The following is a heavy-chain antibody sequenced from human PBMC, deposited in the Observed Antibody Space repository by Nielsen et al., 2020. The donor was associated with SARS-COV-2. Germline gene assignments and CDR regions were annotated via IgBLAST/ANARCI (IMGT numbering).Heavy chain of an antibody. J-gene: IGHJ6*02. Sequence: SLKISCAASGFTFDDYAMHWVRQASGKGLEWVSGISWNSGSIGYADSVKGRFTISRDNAKNSLYLQMNSLRAEDTALYYCAKVFRGWYDDYGMDVWGQGTTVTVSS. CDR2: ISWNSGSI. V-gene: IGHV3-9*01. CDR1: GFTFDDYA. D-gene: IGHD6-19*01. CDR3: AKVFRGWYDDYGMDV.